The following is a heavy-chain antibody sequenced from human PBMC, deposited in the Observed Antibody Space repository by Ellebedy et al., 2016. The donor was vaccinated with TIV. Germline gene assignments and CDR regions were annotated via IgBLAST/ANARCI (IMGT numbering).Heavy chain of an antibody. CDR1: GFTFNSYW. Sequence: GGSLRLSXAASGFTFNSYWMQWVRQAPGKVLERVANIKQDGSAKYYVDSVKGRFTISRDNAKNSVYLQMNNLGAEDTAVYYCARRYMDVWGRGTTVTVSS. CDR3: ARRYMDV. CDR2: IKQDGSAK. V-gene: IGHV3-7*01. J-gene: IGHJ6*03.